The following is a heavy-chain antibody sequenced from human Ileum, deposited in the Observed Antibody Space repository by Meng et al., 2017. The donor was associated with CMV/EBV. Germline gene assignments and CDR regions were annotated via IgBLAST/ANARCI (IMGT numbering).Heavy chain of an antibody. Sequence: QITLKESGPTPVQPTQTLTLTCSFSGFSPSTSGEGVGWIRQPPGKALEWLALIYRGDDKRYSPSLNSRLTIAKDTSKNEVVLTLTNMGPIDTGTYYCAHFVGGYYPSRPDYWGQGTLVTVSS. V-gene: IGHV2-5*02. CDR3: AHFVGGYYPSRPDY. D-gene: IGHD1-26*01. J-gene: IGHJ4*02. CDR1: GFSPSTSGEG. CDR2: IYRGDDK.